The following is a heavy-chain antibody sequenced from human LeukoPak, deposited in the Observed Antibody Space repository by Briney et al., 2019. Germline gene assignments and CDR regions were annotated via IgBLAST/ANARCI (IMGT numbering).Heavy chain of an antibody. J-gene: IGHJ4*02. CDR1: GGTFSSYA. CDR2: INPNSGGT. Sequence: ASVKVSCKASGGTFSSYAISWVRQAPGQGLEWMGWINPNSGGTNYAQKFQGRVTMTRDTSISTAYMELSRLRSDDTAVYYCARVEWYYDSSGYPSLDYWGQGTLVTVSS. D-gene: IGHD3-22*01. V-gene: IGHV1-2*02. CDR3: ARVEWYYDSSGYPSLDY.